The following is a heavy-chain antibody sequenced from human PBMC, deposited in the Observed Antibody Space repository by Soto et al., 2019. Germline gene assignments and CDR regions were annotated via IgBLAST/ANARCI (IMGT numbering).Heavy chain of an antibody. CDR2: IYSSGFT. CDR3: ARDRYYYDTSGYDFIDY. V-gene: IGHV4-59*11. Sequence: SETLSLTCTFSCGSISSHYWSWIRQPPGKRLEWVGYIYSSGFTNYNPSLKSRVTISVDTSKNQFSLSLRSDDTAVYYCARDRYYYDTSGYDFIDYWGQGTLVTVSS. D-gene: IGHD3-22*01. CDR1: CGSISSHY. J-gene: IGHJ4*02.